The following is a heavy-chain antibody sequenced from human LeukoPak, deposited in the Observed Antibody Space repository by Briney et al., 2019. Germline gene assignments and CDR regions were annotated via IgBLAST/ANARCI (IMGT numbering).Heavy chain of an antibody. V-gene: IGHV1-2*06. CDR1: GYTLTGYY. CDR3: ARDRGYSGNGAFDI. D-gene: IGHD5-12*01. CDR2: INPNSGGT. J-gene: IGHJ3*02. Sequence: ASVKVSCKASGYTLTGYYMHWVRQAPGQGVEWMGRINPNSGGTNYAQKYQGRLTITKDTSISTAYMELCRLRCDDTAVYYCARDRGYSGNGAFDIWGQGTMVTVSS.